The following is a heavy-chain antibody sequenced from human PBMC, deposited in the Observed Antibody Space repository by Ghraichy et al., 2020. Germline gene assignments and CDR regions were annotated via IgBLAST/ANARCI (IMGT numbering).Heavy chain of an antibody. CDR3: AKDYGSGWYYYGMDV. V-gene: IGHV3-23*01. CDR1: GFTFNIYA. D-gene: IGHD6-19*01. CDR2: ISGSGGTT. Sequence: SLRLSCAASGFTFNIYAMTWVRQAPGKGLEWVSAISGSGGTTYYADSVKGRFTISRDNSKNTLYLQMNSLRAEDTAVYYCAKDYGSGWYYYGMDVWGQGTTVTVSS. J-gene: IGHJ6*02.